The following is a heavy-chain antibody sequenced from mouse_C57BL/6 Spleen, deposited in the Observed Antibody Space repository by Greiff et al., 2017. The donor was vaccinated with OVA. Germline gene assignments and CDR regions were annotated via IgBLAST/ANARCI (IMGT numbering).Heavy chain of an antibody. CDR2: IYPGDGDT. CDR3: ARWGDGYYWFAY. J-gene: IGHJ3*01. CDR1: GYAFSSSW. V-gene: IGHV1-82*01. D-gene: IGHD2-3*01. Sequence: QVQLQQSGPELVKPGASVKISCKASGYAFSSSWMNWVKQRPGKGLEWIGRIYPGDGDTNYNGKFKGKATLTADKSSSTAYMQLSSLTSEDSAVYFCARWGDGYYWFAYWGQGTLVTVSA.